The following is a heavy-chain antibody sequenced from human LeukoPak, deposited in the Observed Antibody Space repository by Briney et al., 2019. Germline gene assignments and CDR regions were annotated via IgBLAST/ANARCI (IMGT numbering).Heavy chain of an antibody. CDR3: ARYYGLGRYLPYYYYMDV. V-gene: IGHV3-53*01. D-gene: IGHD3-10*01. J-gene: IGHJ6*03. CDR1: GFTVSSNY. Sequence: GGSLRLSCAASGFTVSSNYMSWVRQAPGKGLEWVSVIYSGGSTYYADSVKGRFTISRDNSKNTLYLQMNSLRAEDTAVYYCARYYGLGRYLPYYYYMDVWGKGTTVTVSS. CDR2: IYSGGST.